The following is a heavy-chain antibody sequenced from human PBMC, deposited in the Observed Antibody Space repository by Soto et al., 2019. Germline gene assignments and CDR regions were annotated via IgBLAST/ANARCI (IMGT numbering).Heavy chain of an antibody. Sequence: QVQLQESGPGLVKPSETLSLTCTVSGGSISGYYWSWIRQPPGKGLEWIGYMYNTGSTVYNPSFKSRVTISVDTSKNQFSLKLNPVTAADTAVYYCARDLWGYCGTDCYPLDVWGQGTTVTVSS. CDR2: MYNTGST. CDR1: GGSISGYY. D-gene: IGHD2-21*02. J-gene: IGHJ6*02. V-gene: IGHV4-59*01. CDR3: ARDLWGYCGTDCYPLDV.